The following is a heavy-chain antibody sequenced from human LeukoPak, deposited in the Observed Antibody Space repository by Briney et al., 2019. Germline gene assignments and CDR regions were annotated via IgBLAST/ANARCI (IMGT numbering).Heavy chain of an antibody. D-gene: IGHD6-6*01. CDR3: ARVSPGSSSGYFQH. J-gene: IGHJ1*01. CDR1: GYTFTGYY. CDR2: INPNSGGT. V-gene: IGHV1-2*02. Sequence: GASVKVSCKASGYTFTGYYMHWVRPAPGQGLAWVGWINPNSGGTNYAQKFQGRVTMTRDTSISTAYMELSRLRSDDTAVYYCARVSPGSSSGYFQHWGQGTLVTVSS.